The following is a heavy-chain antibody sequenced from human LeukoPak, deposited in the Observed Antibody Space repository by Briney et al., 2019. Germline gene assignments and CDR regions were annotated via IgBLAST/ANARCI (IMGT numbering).Heavy chain of an antibody. CDR1: GYTFTGYY. V-gene: IGHV1-2*04. CDR3: ARGVEEGSGWFWFDP. CDR2: INPNSGGT. Sequence: ASVKVSCKASGYTFTGYYMHWVRQAPGQGLEWMGWINPNSGGTNYAQKFQGWVTMTRDTSISTAYMELSRLRSDDTAAYYCARGVEEGSGWFWFDPWGQGTLVTVSS. J-gene: IGHJ5*02. D-gene: IGHD6-19*01.